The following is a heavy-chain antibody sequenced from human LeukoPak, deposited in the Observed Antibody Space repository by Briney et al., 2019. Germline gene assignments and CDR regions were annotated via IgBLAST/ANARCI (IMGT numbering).Heavy chain of an antibody. V-gene: IGHV5-51*01. Sequence: GESLKISCKGSGYSFTSYWIGWVRQMPGKGLEWMGIIYPGDSDTRYSPSFQGQFTISADKSISTAYLQWSSLKASDTAMYYCARVVVTAAPINWFDPWGQGTLVTVSS. J-gene: IGHJ5*02. CDR2: IYPGDSDT. CDR1: GYSFTSYW. CDR3: ARVVVTAAPINWFDP. D-gene: IGHD2-21*02.